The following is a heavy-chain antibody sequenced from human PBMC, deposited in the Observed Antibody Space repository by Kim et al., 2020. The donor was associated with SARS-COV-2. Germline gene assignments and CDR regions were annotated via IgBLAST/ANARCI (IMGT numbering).Heavy chain of an antibody. V-gene: IGHV5-51*01. D-gene: IGHD3-22*01. CDR2: IYPRDSDT. CDR3: ARPLFFYETSCYPGPYDS. CDR1: GYRFSSYW. J-gene: IGHJ4*02. Sequence: GESLKISCKASGYRFSSYWIAWVRQMPGKGLEWMGIIYPRDSDTRYSPSFEGQVTISSDESIATAYLDWSSLEASDSAIYYCARPLFFYETSCYPGPYDSWGQGTLVTVSS.